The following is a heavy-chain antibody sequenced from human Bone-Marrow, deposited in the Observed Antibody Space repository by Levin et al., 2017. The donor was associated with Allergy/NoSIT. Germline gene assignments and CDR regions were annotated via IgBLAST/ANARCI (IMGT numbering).Heavy chain of an antibody. CDR3: ATKAGISLTSKGDYFDY. Sequence: LRLSCTVSGGSISGSDYYWSWIRQPPGTGLEWIGYIFYSGSTYYNPSLKSRIIISVDTSKNQISLRLNSVTYADTAGYYCATKAGISLTSKGDYFDYWGQGTLATVSS. CDR1: GGSISGSDYY. D-gene: IGHD1-14*01. CDR2: IFYSGST. J-gene: IGHJ4*02. V-gene: IGHV4-30-4*01.